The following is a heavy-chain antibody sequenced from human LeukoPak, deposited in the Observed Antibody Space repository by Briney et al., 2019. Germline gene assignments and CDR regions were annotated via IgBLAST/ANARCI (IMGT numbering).Heavy chain of an antibody. CDR1: GFTFRNYA. CDR2: ITDNAGRK. J-gene: IGHJ4*02. Sequence: GGSLRLSCAASGFTFRNYAMTWVRQLPGKGLEWVSSITDNAGRKYYADSVKGRFTISRDNSKNTLYLRMINLRVDDTAVYYCAKDAPPGDWGQGTLVTVSS. CDR3: AKDAPPGD. V-gene: IGHV3-23*01.